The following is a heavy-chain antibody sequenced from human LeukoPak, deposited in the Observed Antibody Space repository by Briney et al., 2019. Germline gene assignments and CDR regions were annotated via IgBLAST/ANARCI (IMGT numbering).Heavy chain of an antibody. Sequence: SETLSLTCTVSGGSISSYYWSWIRQPPGKGLEWIGYIYYSGSTNYNPSLKSRVTISVDTSKNRFSLKLSSVTAADTAVYYCARGGYCSGGSCYSDYYYYYMDVWGKGTTVTVFS. CDR2: IYYSGST. D-gene: IGHD2-15*01. CDR1: GGSISSYY. J-gene: IGHJ6*03. CDR3: ARGGYCSGGSCYSDYYYYYMDV. V-gene: IGHV4-59*01.